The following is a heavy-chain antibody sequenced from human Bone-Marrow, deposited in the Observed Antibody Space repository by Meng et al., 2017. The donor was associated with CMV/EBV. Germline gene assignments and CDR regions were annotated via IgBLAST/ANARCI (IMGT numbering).Heavy chain of an antibody. CDR3: ARGHILGDDAFDI. CDR1: GFTFSDYY. V-gene: IGHV3-11*04. Sequence: GGSLRLSCAAPGFTFSDYYMSWIRQAPGKGLEWVSYISSSGSTIYYADSVKGRLTISRDNAKNSLYLQMNSLRAEDTAVYYCARGHILGDDAFDIWGQGKMVTVSS. CDR2: ISSSGSTI. D-gene: IGHD3-16*01. J-gene: IGHJ3*02.